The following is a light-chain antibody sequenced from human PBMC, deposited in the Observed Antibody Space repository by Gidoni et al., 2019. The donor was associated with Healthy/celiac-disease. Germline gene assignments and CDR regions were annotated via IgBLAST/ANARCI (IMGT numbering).Light chain of an antibody. CDR1: QSVSSSY. CDR2: GAS. CDR3: QQYGSSPTT. J-gene: IGKJ5*01. Sequence: EIVLTQSPGTLSLSPGERATLSCRASQSVSSSYVAWYQQKPGQAPRLLIYGASSRATGIPDRVSGSGSGTDFTLTISRLEPEDFAVYYCQQYGSSPTTFXXXTRLEIK. V-gene: IGKV3-20*01.